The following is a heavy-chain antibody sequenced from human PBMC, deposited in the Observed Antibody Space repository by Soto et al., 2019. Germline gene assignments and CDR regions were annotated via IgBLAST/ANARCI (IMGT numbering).Heavy chain of an antibody. D-gene: IGHD6-13*01. Sequence: QVQLVQSGAEVKKPGASVKVSCKASGYTFTSYGISWVRQAPGQGLEWMGWTSAYNGNTNYAQKLQGRVTMTTDTSTSTAYMELRSLRSDDTAVYYCARDVPYSSSWYKWHYYYGMDVWGQGTTVTVSS. V-gene: IGHV1-18*01. CDR3: ARDVPYSSSWYKWHYYYGMDV. CDR2: TSAYNGNT. CDR1: GYTFTSYG. J-gene: IGHJ6*02.